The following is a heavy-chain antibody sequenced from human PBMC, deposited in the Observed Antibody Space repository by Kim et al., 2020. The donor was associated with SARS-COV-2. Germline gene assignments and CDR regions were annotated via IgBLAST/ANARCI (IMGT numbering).Heavy chain of an antibody. CDR3: ARGGPAHGFAP. CDR1: GFTFTDFY. V-gene: IGHV1-2*02. CDR2: VDTKNGDT. J-gene: IGHJ5*02. Sequence: ASVKVSCKASGFTFTDFYIHWVRQAPGQGLEWMGRVDTKNGDTRYVRKYQGRVSMTRDTSTTTAYMELNSLTSDDTAVYYCARGGPAHGFAPWGQGTLV.